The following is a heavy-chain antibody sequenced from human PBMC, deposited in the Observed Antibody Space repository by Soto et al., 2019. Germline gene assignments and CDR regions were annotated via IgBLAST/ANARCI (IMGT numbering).Heavy chain of an antibody. CDR2: MNPNSGNT. J-gene: IGHJ3*02. V-gene: IGHV1-8*01. Sequence: GASVKVSCKASGYTFTSYDINWVRQATGQGLEWMGWMNPNSGNTGYAQKFQGRVTMTRNTSISTAYMELSSLRSEDTAVFYCARSGEYQLLWDDAFDIWGQGTMVTVSS. D-gene: IGHD2-2*01. CDR1: GYTFTSYD. CDR3: ARSGEYQLLWDDAFDI.